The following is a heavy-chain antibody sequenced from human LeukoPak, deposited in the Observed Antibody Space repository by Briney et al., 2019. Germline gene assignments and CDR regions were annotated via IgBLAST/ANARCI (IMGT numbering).Heavy chain of an antibody. V-gene: IGHV3-30*04. Sequence: GRSLRLSCAASGFTFSSYAMHWVRQAPGKGLEWVAVISYDGSNKYYADSVKGRFTISRDNSKNTLYLQMNSLRAEDTAVYYCARESGYCSGGSCYSSWFDPWGQGTLVTASS. D-gene: IGHD2-15*01. CDR3: ARESGYCSGGSCYSSWFDP. CDR2: ISYDGSNK. CDR1: GFTFSSYA. J-gene: IGHJ5*02.